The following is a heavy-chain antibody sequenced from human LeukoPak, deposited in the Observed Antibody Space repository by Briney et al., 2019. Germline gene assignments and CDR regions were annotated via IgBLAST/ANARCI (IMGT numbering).Heavy chain of an antibody. D-gene: IGHD6-13*01. CDR1: GSTFSSYG. J-gene: IGHJ4*02. CDR2: IRYDGSNK. V-gene: IGHV3-30*02. Sequence: GGSLRLSCAASGSTFSSYGMHWVRQAPGKGLEWVAFIRYDGSNKYYADSVKGRFTISRDNSKNTLYLQMNSLRAEDTAVYYCAKTKPGSSWYGGFDYWGQGTLVTVSS. CDR3: AKTKPGSSWYGGFDY.